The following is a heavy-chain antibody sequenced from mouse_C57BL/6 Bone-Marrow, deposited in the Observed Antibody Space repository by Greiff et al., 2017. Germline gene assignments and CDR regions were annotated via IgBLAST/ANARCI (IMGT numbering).Heavy chain of an antibody. Sequence: VQLKESVAELVRPGASVKLSCTASGFNIKNTYMHWVKQRPEQGLEWIGRIDPANGNTKYAPKFQGKATITADTSSNTAYLQLSSLTSEVTAFYYCASRGYSSSYRRVRYYYAMDYWGQGTSVTVSS. CDR1: GFNIKNTY. V-gene: IGHV14-3*01. J-gene: IGHJ4*01. CDR2: IDPANGNT. CDR3: ASRGYSSSYRRVRYYYAMDY. D-gene: IGHD1-1*01.